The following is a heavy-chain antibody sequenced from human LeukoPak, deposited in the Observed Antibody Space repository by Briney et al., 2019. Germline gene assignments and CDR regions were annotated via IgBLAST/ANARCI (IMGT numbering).Heavy chain of an antibody. Sequence: ASVKVSCKASGYTFTSYYMHWVRQAPGQGLEWMGIINPSGGSTSYAQKFQGRVTMTRDTSTSTVYMELSRLRSDDTAVYYCASGDYYDSSGYYHWFDPWGQGTLVTVSS. CDR3: ASGDYYDSSGYYHWFDP. D-gene: IGHD3-22*01. V-gene: IGHV1-46*01. J-gene: IGHJ5*02. CDR2: INPSGGST. CDR1: GYTFTSYY.